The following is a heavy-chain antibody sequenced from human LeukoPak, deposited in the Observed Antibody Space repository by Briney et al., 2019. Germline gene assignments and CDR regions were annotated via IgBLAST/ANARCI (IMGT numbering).Heavy chain of an antibody. D-gene: IGHD4-23*01. V-gene: IGHV1-46*01. CDR3: ARVDDYGGNSVGY. CDR2: MHPRGGST. CDR1: GYSFTTYY. Sequence: ASVKVSCKASGYSFTTYYMHWMRQAPGQGLEWMGTMHPRGGSTNYAQKFQGRVTMIRDPSTSTVYMELSSLRFEDTAVYYCARVDDYGGNSVGYWGQGTLVTVSS. J-gene: IGHJ4*02.